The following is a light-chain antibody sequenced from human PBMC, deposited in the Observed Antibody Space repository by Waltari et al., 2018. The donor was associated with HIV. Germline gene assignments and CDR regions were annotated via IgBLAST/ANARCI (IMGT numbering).Light chain of an antibody. CDR3: QQYNSYRT. J-gene: IGKJ4*01. CDR2: KAS. CDR1: QSISSW. V-gene: IGKV1-5*03. Sequence: IQLTQSPSTLSASVGHTVTITCRASQSISSWLAWYQQKPGKAPKLLIYKASSLESGVPSRFSGSGSGTEFTLTISSLQPDDFATYYCQQYNSYRTFGGGTKVEIK.